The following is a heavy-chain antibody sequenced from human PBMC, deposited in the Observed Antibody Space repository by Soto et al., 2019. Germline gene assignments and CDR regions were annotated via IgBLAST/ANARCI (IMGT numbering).Heavy chain of an antibody. D-gene: IGHD2-8*02. CDR1: GGSFSGYY. CDR2: INHSGST. CDR3: ARGKITGRFDY. Sequence: QVQLQQWGAGLLKPSETLSLTCAVYGGSFSGYYWTWIRQPPGTGLEWIGEINHSGSTNYNPSLKXXVTISVDTSKNQFSLELTSVAAAVTAVYYCARGKITGRFDYWGQGTLVTVSS. V-gene: IGHV4-34*01. J-gene: IGHJ4*02.